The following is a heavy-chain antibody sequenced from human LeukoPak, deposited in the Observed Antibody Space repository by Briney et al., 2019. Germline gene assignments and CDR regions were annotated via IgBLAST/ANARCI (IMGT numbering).Heavy chain of an antibody. CDR2: IYSGGST. Sequence: GGSLRLSCAASGFTVSSNYMSWVRQAPGKGLEWVSVIYSGGSTYYADSVKGRFTISRDNSKNTLYLQMNSLRAEDTAVYYCAGFGTAMVRDFDYWGQGTLVTVSS. CDR1: GFTVSSNY. CDR3: AGFGTAMVRDFDY. V-gene: IGHV3-66*01. J-gene: IGHJ4*02. D-gene: IGHD5-18*01.